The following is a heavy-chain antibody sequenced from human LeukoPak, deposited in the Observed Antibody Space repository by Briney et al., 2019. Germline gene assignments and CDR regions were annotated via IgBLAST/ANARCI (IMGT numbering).Heavy chain of an antibody. V-gene: IGHV3-21*01. J-gene: IGHJ4*02. CDR3: ARDGAAMVVDADY. D-gene: IGHD5-18*01. CDR2: ISSSSSYI. CDR1: GFTFSSYS. Sequence: PGGSLRLSCAPSGFTFSSYSMNWVRQAPGKGLEWVSSISSSSSYIYYADSVKGRFTISRDNAKNSLYLQMNSLRAEDTAVYYCARDGAAMVVDADYWGQGTLVTVSS.